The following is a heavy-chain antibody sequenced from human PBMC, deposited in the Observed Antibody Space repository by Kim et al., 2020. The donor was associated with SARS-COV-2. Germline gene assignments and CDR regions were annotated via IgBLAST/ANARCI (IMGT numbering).Heavy chain of an antibody. Sequence: PVNGRFTISRDNSKNPLYLQMNSLRAEDTAVYYCAKDVRRLTIRGFDYWGQGTLVTVSS. CDR3: AKDVRRLTIRGFDY. J-gene: IGHJ4*02. D-gene: IGHD3-9*01. V-gene: IGHV3-23*01.